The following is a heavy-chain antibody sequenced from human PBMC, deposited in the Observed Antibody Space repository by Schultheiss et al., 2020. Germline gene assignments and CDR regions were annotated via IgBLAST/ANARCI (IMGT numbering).Heavy chain of an antibody. Sequence: GGSLRLSCAASGFTFSSYAMSWVRQAPGKGLEWVSAISGSGGSTYYADYVKGRFTISRDNSKNSLNLQMNSLRGEDTAVYYCARGKPYDGLDVWGQGTMVTVSS. J-gene: IGHJ3*01. V-gene: IGHV3-23*01. CDR3: ARGKPYDGLDV. CDR2: ISGSGGST. CDR1: GFTFSSYA.